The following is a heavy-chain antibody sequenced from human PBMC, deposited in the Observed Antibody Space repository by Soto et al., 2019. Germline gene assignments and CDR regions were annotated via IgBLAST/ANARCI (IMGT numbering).Heavy chain of an antibody. CDR3: ARDQLRYCGSGICGYFDL. CDR2: IYYSGST. V-gene: IGHV4-31*03. Sequence: QVQLQESGPGLVKPSQTLSLTCTVSGGSISSGCYYWSWIRQHPGKGLEWMGYIYYSGSTYYNPSLKSRITISVDTSKNQISLKLSSVTAADTAVYYCARDQLRYCGSGICGYFDLWGRGTLVTVSS. J-gene: IGHJ2*01. D-gene: IGHD3-10*01. CDR1: GGSISSGCYY.